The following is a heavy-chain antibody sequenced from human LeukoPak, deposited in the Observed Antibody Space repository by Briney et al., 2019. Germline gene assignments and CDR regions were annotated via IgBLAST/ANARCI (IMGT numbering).Heavy chain of an antibody. V-gene: IGHV4-39*01. CDR3: AHFKGGSFDF. CDR2: IYYSGNT. Sequence: SETLSLTCTVSGGSISSSNYYWGWIRQPPGKGLEWIGSIYYSGNTYYNPSLKSRVTISVDTSKNQFSLKLTSVTAADTAVYYCAHFKGGSFDFRGQGTMVTVSS. J-gene: IGHJ3*01. D-gene: IGHD1-26*01. CDR1: GGSISSSNYY.